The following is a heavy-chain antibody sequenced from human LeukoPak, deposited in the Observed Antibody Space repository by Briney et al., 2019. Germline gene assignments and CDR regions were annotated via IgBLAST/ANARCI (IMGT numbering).Heavy chain of an antibody. CDR1: GGPISSRNW. CDR2: IYHSGST. CDR3: ARYSVLYGMDV. Sequence: SETLSLTCAVSGGPISSRNWWSWVRQPPGKGLEWIGEIYHSGSTNYNPSLKSRVTISVDKSKNQFSLKLSSVTAADTAVYYCARYSVLYGMDVWGQGTTVTVSS. D-gene: IGHD2/OR15-2a*01. J-gene: IGHJ6*02. V-gene: IGHV4-4*02.